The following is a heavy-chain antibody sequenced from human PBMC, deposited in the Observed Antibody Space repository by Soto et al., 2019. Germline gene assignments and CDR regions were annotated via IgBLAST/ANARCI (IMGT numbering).Heavy chain of an antibody. J-gene: IGHJ4*02. Sequence: QVQLVESGGGVVQPGRSLRLSCTASGFTFSSYAMHWVRQAPGKGLEWVAVISYDGSNKYYADSVKGRFTIFRDNSKNTLFLQMNSLRAEDTAVYYCARPDYGSGSYPDYWGQGTLVTVSS. CDR2: ISYDGSNK. CDR3: ARPDYGSGSYPDY. CDR1: GFTFSSYA. D-gene: IGHD3-10*01. V-gene: IGHV3-30-3*01.